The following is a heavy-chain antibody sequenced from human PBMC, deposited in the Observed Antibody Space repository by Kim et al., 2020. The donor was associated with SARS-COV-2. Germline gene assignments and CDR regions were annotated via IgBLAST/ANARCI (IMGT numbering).Heavy chain of an antibody. CDR3: ARGGTDTAMVRYYYGMDV. D-gene: IGHD5-18*01. Sequence: ASVKVSCKASGYTFTTYYMHWVRQAPGQGLEWMGIINPSGGSTSYAQKFQGRVSMTRDTSTITVYMELSSLRSEDTAVYYCARGGTDTAMVRYYYGMDVWGQGTTVTISS. CDR1: GYTFTTYY. V-gene: IGHV1-46*01. CDR2: INPSGGST. J-gene: IGHJ6*02.